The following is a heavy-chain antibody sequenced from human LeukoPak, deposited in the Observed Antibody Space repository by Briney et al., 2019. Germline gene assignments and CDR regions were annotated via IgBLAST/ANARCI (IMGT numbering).Heavy chain of an antibody. V-gene: IGHV1-69*04. CDR1: GGTFSSYA. CDR3: ARDRNSYGYIGAFDI. CDR2: IIPILGIA. Sequence: ASVKVSCKASGGTFSSYAISWVRQAPGQGLEWMGRIIPILGIANYAQKFQGRVTITADKSTSTAYVELSSLRSEDTAVYYCARDRNSYGYIGAFDIWGQGTMVTVSS. J-gene: IGHJ3*02. D-gene: IGHD5-18*01.